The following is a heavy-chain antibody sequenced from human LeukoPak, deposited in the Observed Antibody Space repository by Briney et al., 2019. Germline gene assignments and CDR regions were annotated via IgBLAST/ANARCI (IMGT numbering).Heavy chain of an antibody. J-gene: IGHJ4*02. CDR1: GGSISGYY. D-gene: IGHD3-22*01. V-gene: IGHV4-59*01. Sequence: SETLSLTCIVSGGSISGYYWSWIRQPPGKGLEWIGYIYYSGSTNYNPSLKSRVTISVDTSKNQFSLKVSSVTAADTAVYYCARHSASTGYPLDYWGQGTLVTVSS. CDR2: IYYSGST. CDR3: ARHSASTGYPLDY.